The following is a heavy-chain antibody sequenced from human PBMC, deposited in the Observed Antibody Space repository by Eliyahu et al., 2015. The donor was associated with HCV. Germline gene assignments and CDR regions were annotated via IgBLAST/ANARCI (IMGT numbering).Heavy chain of an antibody. CDR3: AERLVRGTSHALGWGMDV. Sequence: QVQLVQSGAEVRXPGSSXXVSCKSSGGSFGTHALTXVRQAPGXGPEYMGGIXPNFETTXXAPRFQGRLTFIADKSTRTVYMELSSLSTEDTAMYYCAERLVRGTSHALGWGMDVWGQGTAVIVS. CDR1: GGSFGTHA. D-gene: IGHD3-10*01. CDR2: IXPNFETT. J-gene: IGHJ6*02. V-gene: IGHV1-69*06.